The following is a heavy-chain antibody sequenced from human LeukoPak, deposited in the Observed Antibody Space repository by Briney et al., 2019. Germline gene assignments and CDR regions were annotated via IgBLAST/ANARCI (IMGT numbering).Heavy chain of an antibody. CDR3: ARDWGIQNMYYFDS. V-gene: IGHV3-23*01. CDR1: GFTFSTYA. Sequence: GGSLRLSCAASGFTFSTYAMGWVRQAPGKGLEWVAHINIGGSNTYYADSMGGRFTISRDNSRNTLYLQLRSLRAEDTVVYYCARDWGIQNMYYFDSWGQGTQVTVSS. CDR2: INIGGSNT. J-gene: IGHJ4*02. D-gene: IGHD6-13*01.